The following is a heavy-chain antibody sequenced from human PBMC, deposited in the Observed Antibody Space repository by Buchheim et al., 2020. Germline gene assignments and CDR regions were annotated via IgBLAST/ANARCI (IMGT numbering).Heavy chain of an antibody. J-gene: IGHJ6*02. V-gene: IGHV3-11*01. CDR3: AKTVTHYYGSGSYSSLNYYYGMDV. CDR2: ISSSGSTI. CDR1: GFTFSDYY. D-gene: IGHD3-10*01. Sequence: QVQLVESGGGLVKPGGSLRLSCAASGFTFSDYYMSWIRQAPGKGLEWVSYISSSGSTIYYADSVKGRFTISRDNAKNSLYLQMNSLRAEDTAVYYCAKTVTHYYGSGSYSSLNYYYGMDVWGQGTT.